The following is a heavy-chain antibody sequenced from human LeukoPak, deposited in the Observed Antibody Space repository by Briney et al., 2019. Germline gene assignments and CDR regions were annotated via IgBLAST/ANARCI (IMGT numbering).Heavy chain of an antibody. Sequence: GASVKVSCKASGYTFTSYGISWVRQSPGQGLEWMGWISAYNGNTNYAQKLQGRVTMTTDTSTSTAYMELRSLRSDDTAVYYCAIDRWSSSSSEGALDIWGQGTMVTVSS. CDR1: GYTFTSYG. D-gene: IGHD6-6*01. V-gene: IGHV1-18*01. CDR3: AIDRWSSSSSEGALDI. CDR2: ISAYNGNT. J-gene: IGHJ3*02.